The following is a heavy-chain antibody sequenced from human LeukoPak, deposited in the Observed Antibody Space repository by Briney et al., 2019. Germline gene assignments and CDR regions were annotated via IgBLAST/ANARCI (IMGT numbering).Heavy chain of an antibody. CDR1: GFTFNNAW. V-gene: IGHV3-15*01. D-gene: IGHD6-13*01. Sequence: AGGSLRLSCAASGFTFNNAWMSWVRQAPGKGLEWVGRIKSKTDGGTTDYAAPVKGKFTISRDDSKGTLYLQINRLKTEDTAVYYCSTALDGSSWYRSLDYWGQGTLVPVSS. CDR2: IKSKTDGGTT. J-gene: IGHJ4*02. CDR3: STALDGSSWYRSLDY.